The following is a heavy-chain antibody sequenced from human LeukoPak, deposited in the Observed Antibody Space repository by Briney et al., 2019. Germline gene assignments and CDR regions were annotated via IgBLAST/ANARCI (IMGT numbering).Heavy chain of an antibody. CDR2: I. Sequence: QPGRSLRLSCAASGFTFSSYGIHWVRQAPGKGLEWVAVIKGRFTISRDNSKNTLYLQMNSLRDEDTAVYYCARAAPRSDSSRWNYFDYWGRGALVTVSS. V-gene: IGHV3-30*19. J-gene: IGHJ4*02. CDR1: GFTFSSYG. CDR3: ARAAPRSDSSRWNYFDY. D-gene: IGHD3-22*01.